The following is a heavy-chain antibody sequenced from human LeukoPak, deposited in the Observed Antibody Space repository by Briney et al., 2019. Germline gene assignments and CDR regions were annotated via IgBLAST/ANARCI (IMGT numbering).Heavy chain of an antibody. CDR1: GGSISSGDYY. Sequence: SETLSLTCAVSGGSISSGDYYWSWIRQPPGKGLEWIGSIYYSGSTYYNPSLKSRVTISVDTSKAQFSLKLSSVTAADTAVYYCARVVVGGYSYGPLDYWGQGTLVTVSS. J-gene: IGHJ4*02. CDR3: ARVVVGGYSYGPLDY. CDR2: IYYSGST. V-gene: IGHV4-30-4*01. D-gene: IGHD5-18*01.